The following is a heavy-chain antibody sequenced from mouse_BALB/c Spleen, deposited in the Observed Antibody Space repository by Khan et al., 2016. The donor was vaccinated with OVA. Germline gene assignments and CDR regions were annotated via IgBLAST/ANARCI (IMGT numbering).Heavy chain of an antibody. CDR2: INPDSSTI. CDR3: ARPNKYDGKAWFAY. CDR1: GFDFSRYW. Sequence: EVKLLESGGGLVQPGGSLKLSCAVSGFDFSRYWMSWVRQAPGKGLEWIGEINPDSSTINYTPSLKDKFIISRDNAKNTLYLQMSKVRSEDTALYYCARPNKYDGKAWFAYWGQGTLVTVSA. D-gene: IGHD2-14*01. V-gene: IGHV4-1*02. J-gene: IGHJ3*01.